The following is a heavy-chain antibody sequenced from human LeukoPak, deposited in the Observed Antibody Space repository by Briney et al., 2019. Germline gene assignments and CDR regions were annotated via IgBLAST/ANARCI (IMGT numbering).Heavy chain of an antibody. Sequence: GGSLRLSCTASGFTFSRYEMNWVRQPPGKGLEWVSYISSSGSTIYYADSVKGRFTISRDNAKNSLYLQMNSLRAEDTAVYYCARAHRYYDSSGYYSVRVNYFDYWGQGTLVTVSS. J-gene: IGHJ4*02. CDR3: ARAHRYYDSSGYYSVRVNYFDY. CDR2: ISSSGSTI. CDR1: GFTFSRYE. D-gene: IGHD3-22*01. V-gene: IGHV3-48*03.